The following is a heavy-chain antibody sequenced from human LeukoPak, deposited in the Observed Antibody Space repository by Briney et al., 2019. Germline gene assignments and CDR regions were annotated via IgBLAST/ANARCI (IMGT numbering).Heavy chain of an antibody. J-gene: IGHJ4*02. CDR1: GGSFSGYY. V-gene: IGHV4-34*01. CDR3: ASRIAARPFDY. CDR2: INHSGST. Sequence: PSETLSLTCAVYGGSFSGYYWSWIRQPPGKGLEWIGEINHSGSTNYNPSLKSRVTISVDTSKNQFSLKLSSVTAADTAVYYCASRIAARPFDYWGQGTLVTVSS. D-gene: IGHD6-6*01.